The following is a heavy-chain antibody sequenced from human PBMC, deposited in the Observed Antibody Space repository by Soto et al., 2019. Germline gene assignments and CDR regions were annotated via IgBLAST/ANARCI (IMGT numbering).Heavy chain of an antibody. CDR1: GETVSDYW. CDR2: IYPGDSDT. Sequence: KRSDEGSGETVSDYWIGSVHQIPGKGLEWMGIIYPGDSDTRYSPSFQGHVTITLDKSTNTAYLQWNTLRASDTAMYYCARHISNSRYYYGMDVWGQRPTVTVSS. CDR3: ARHISNSRYYYGMDV. V-gene: IGHV5-51*07. D-gene: IGHD4-4*01. J-gene: IGHJ6*02.